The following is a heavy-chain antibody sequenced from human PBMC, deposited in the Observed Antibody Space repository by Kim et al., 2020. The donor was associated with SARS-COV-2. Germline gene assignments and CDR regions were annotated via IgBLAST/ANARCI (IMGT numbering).Heavy chain of an antibody. CDR1: GFTVSSNY. CDR3: ARPGATTAPVY. V-gene: IGHV3-66*04. D-gene: IGHD1-26*01. CDR2: IYSGGST. J-gene: IGHJ4*02. Sequence: GGSLRLSCAASGFTVSSNYMSWVRQAPGKGLEWVSVIYSGGSTYYADSVKGRFTISRDNSKNTLYLQMNSLRAEDTAVYYCARPGATTAPVYWGQGTLVTVSS.